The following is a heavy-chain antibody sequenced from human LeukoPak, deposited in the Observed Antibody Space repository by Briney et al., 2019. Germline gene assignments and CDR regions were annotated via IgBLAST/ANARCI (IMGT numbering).Heavy chain of an antibody. D-gene: IGHD3-3*01. CDR2: IYYSGST. CDR1: GGSISGSSYY. J-gene: IGHJ6*03. CDR3: ARERDYDFWSGSEGMDV. Sequence: SETLSLTCTVSGGSISGSSYYWGWIRQPPGKGLEWIGSIYYSGSTYYNPSLKSRVTISVDTPKNQFSLKLSSVTAADTAVYYCARERDYDFWSGSEGMDVWGKGTTVTVSS. V-gene: IGHV4-39*07.